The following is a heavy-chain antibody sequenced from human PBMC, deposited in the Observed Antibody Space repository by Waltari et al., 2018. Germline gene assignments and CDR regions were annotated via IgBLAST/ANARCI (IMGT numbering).Heavy chain of an antibody. D-gene: IGHD3-10*01. V-gene: IGHV4-34*01. CDR3: ARTSYITMVRGVIIRGAFDI. CDR2: INHSEST. Sequence: QVQLQQWGAGLLKPSETLSLTCAVYGGSFSGYYWSWIRQPPGKGLEWIGEINHSESTNYNPSLNSRVTMSVDTAKNQFSLKLSSVTAADTAVYYCARTSYITMVRGVIIRGAFDIWGQGTMVTVSS. CDR1: GGSFSGYY. J-gene: IGHJ3*02.